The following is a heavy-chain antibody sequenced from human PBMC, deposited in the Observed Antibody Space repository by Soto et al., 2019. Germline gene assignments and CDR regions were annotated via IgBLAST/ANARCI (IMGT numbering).Heavy chain of an antibody. V-gene: IGHV3-23*01. CDR1: GFTFSSYA. Sequence: EVQLLESGGGLVQPGGSLRLSGAASGFTFSSYAMSWVRQAPGKGREWVSAISGSGGSTYYAYSVKGRFTISRDNSKNKLYLQMKSLRAEDTAVYYCAKDQSGGRFMVRGVVDPWDAFDIWGQGGMVTVSS. J-gene: IGHJ3*02. CDR2: ISGSGGST. D-gene: IGHD3-10*01. CDR3: AKDQSGGRFMVRGVVDPWDAFDI.